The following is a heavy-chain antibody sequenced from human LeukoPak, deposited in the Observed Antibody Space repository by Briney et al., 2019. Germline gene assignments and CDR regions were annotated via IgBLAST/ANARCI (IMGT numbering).Heavy chain of an antibody. J-gene: IGHJ4*02. D-gene: IGHD6-6*01. CDR1: GFTFSSYG. CDR3: AKPRGRYSSSEVDY. Sequence: GGSLRLSCAASGFTFSSYGMHWVRQAPGKGLEWVAFIRYDGSNKYYADSVKGRFTISRDNSKNTLYLQMNSLRAEDTAVYYCAKPRGRYSSSEVDYWGQGTLVTVSS. CDR2: IRYDGSNK. V-gene: IGHV3-30*02.